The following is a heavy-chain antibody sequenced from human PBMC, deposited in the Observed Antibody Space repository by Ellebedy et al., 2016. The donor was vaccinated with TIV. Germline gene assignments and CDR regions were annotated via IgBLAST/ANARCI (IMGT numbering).Heavy chain of an antibody. CDR3: AKGDSALDI. Sequence: GESLKISCAASGFTVSSKYMSWVRQAPGKGLEWVSVIYSGGSTFYADSVKGRFAISRDNSKNTLFLQMNSLRAEDTAVYFCAKGDSALDIWGQGTMVTVSS. CDR2: IYSGGST. V-gene: IGHV3-66*01. CDR1: GFTVSSKY. D-gene: IGHD2-21*01. J-gene: IGHJ3*02.